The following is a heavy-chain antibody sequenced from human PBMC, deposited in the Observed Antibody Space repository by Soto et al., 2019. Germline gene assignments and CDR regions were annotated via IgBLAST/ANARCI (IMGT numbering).Heavy chain of an antibody. D-gene: IGHD2-15*01. V-gene: IGHV1-18*01. Sequence: ASVKVSCKASGYTFTSYGINWVRQAPGQGLEWMGWISSYNGNTNYAQKLQGRVTMTTDTSTSTAYMELRSLRSDDTAVYYCARETPDIVVVVAATPAWFDPWGQGTLVTVSS. J-gene: IGHJ5*02. CDR1: GYTFTSYG. CDR3: ARETPDIVVVVAATPAWFDP. CDR2: ISSYNGNT.